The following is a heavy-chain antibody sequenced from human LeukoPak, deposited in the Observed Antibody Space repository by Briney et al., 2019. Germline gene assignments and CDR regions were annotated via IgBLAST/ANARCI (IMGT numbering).Heavy chain of an antibody. V-gene: IGHV1-2*02. Sequence: GASVKVSCKASGYTFTGYYMHWVRQAPGQGLEWMGWINPDSGGTNYAQKFQGRVTMTRDTSISTAYMELSRLRSDDTAVYYCARSIVVVPAAMWGDFDYWGQGTLVTVSS. J-gene: IGHJ4*02. CDR3: ARSIVVVPAAMWGDFDY. CDR1: GYTFTGYY. D-gene: IGHD2-2*01. CDR2: INPDSGGT.